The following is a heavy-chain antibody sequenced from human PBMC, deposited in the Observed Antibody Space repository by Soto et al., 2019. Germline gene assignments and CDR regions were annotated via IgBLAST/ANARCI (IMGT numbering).Heavy chain of an antibody. CDR2: IRSKAYGGTT. V-gene: IGHV3-49*03. J-gene: IGHJ3*02. Sequence: PGGSLRLSCTASGFTFGDYAMSWFRQAPGKGLEWVGFIRSKAYGGTTEYAASVKGRFTISRDDSKSIAYLQMNSLKTEDTAVYYCTRDVGYDFWSGYRHRPHDAFDIWGQGTMVTVSS. CDR1: GFTFGDYA. D-gene: IGHD3-3*01. CDR3: TRDVGYDFWSGYRHRPHDAFDI.